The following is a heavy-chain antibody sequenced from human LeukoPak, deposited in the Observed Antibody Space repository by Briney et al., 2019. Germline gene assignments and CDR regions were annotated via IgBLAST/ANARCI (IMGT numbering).Heavy chain of an antibody. CDR1: VFTFSSYE. Sequence: GGSLRLSCAASVFTFSSYEMNWVRQAPGKGLEWVSYISSSGSTIYYADSVKGRFTISRDNAKNSLYLQMNSLRAEDTAVYYCARYIKGLYSSGIDYWGQGTLVTVSS. D-gene: IGHD6-19*01. CDR2: ISSSGSTI. V-gene: IGHV3-48*03. J-gene: IGHJ4*02. CDR3: ARYIKGLYSSGIDY.